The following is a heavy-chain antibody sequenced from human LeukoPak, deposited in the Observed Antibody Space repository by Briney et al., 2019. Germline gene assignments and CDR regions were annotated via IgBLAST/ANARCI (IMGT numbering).Heavy chain of an antibody. CDR2: MNPNSGNT. Sequence: ASENVSYKASDYTFTSYDINWVRQATGQGREWMGCMNPNSGNTGYAQKFQGRVTITSTTSISTAYMELRSLRSEDTAVYYCASAGLSEGSSGYRPYYFDYWGQGTLVTVSS. CDR1: DYTFTSYD. J-gene: IGHJ4*02. V-gene: IGHV1-8*01. D-gene: IGHD3-22*01. CDR3: ASAGLSEGSSGYRPYYFDY.